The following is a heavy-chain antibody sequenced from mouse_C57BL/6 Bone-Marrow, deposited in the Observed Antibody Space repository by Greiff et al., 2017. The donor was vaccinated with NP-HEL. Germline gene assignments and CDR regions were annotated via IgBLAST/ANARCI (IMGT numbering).Heavy chain of an antibody. Sequence: EVQLQQSGPELVKPGASVKMSCKASGYTFTDYNMHWVKQSHGKSLEWIGYINPNNGGTSYNQKFKGKATLTVNKSSSTAYMELRSLTSEDSAVYYCARKRDGYSWFAYWGQGTLVTVSA. CDR3: ARKRDGYSWFAY. D-gene: IGHD2-3*01. V-gene: IGHV1-22*01. CDR2: INPNNGGT. J-gene: IGHJ3*01. CDR1: GYTFTDYN.